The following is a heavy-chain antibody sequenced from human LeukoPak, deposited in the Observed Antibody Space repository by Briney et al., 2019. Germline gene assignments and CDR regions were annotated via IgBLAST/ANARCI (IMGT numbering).Heavy chain of an antibody. J-gene: IGHJ4*02. V-gene: IGHV4-34*01. Sequence: PGGSLRLSCAASRFTFSSYAMSWVRQAPGKGLEWIGEINPRGSTNYNPSLKSRVTLSADTSKNQFSLTLNSVTAADTAVYYCARRRLGYYFDYWGQGTLVTVSS. D-gene: IGHD5-24*01. CDR2: INPRGST. CDR3: ARRRLGYYFDY. CDR1: RFTFSSYA.